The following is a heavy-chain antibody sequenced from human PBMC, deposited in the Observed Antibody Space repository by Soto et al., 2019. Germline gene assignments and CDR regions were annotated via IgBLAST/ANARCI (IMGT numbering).Heavy chain of an antibody. Sequence: PGGSLRLSCAASGFTFSSYAMTWVRQAPGKGLEWVSTISGSGSSTYYADSVKGRFTISRDNSKNTLYLQMNSVRAEDTAVYYCAKGPFYDSGGFLDYWGQGTLVTVSS. CDR1: GFTFSSYA. D-gene: IGHD3-22*01. CDR2: ISGSGSST. CDR3: AKGPFYDSGGFLDY. J-gene: IGHJ4*02. V-gene: IGHV3-23*01.